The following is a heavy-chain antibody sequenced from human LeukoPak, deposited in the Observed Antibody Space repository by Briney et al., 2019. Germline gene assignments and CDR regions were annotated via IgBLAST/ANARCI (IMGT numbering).Heavy chain of an antibody. CDR1: GFTFSSYA. J-gene: IGHJ4*02. Sequence: GGSLRLSCAASGFTFSSYAMHWVRQAPGKGLEWVAVISYDGSNKYYADSVKGRFTISRDSSKNTLYLQMNSLRAEDTAVYYCARGDGSGSYYVADFDYWGQGTLVTVSS. CDR2: ISYDGSNK. D-gene: IGHD3-10*01. V-gene: IGHV3-30-3*01. CDR3: ARGDGSGSYYVADFDY.